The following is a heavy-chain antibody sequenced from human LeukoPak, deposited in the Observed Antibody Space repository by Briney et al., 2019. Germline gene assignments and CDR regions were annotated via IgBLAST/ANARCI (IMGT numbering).Heavy chain of an antibody. D-gene: IGHD3-10*01. J-gene: IGHJ4*02. CDR1: GFNFGSYS. Sequence: GGSLRLSCAASGFNFGSYSMTWVRQAAGKGLEWASVMSADSATTFYADSVKGRFTISRDNAKNTVFLQMSSLRAEDTALYYCARKSASGNYPLDYWGQGTLVTVSS. V-gene: IGHV3-23*01. CDR2: MSADSATT. CDR3: ARKSASGNYPLDY.